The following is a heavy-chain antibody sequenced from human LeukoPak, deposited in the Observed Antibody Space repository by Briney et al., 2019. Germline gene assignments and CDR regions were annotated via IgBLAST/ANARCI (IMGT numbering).Heavy chain of an antibody. CDR3: ARGFVAAAGTGWYFDL. J-gene: IGHJ2*01. D-gene: IGHD6-13*01. Sequence: PSETLSLTCTVSGGSISSYYWNWIRQPPGKGLEWIGYIYYSGSTNYSPSLKSRVTISVDTSKDQFSLNLSSVTAADTAVYYCARGFVAAAGTGWYFDLWGRGTLATVSS. CDR1: GGSISSYY. CDR2: IYYSGST. V-gene: IGHV4-59*01.